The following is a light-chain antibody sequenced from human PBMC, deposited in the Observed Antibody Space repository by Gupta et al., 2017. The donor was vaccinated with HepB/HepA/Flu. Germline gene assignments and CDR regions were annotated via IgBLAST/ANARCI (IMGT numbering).Light chain of an antibody. CDR2: RAS. V-gene: IGKV3-15*01. J-gene: IGKJ1*01. CDR3: QQYNNWPTWT. Sequence: EIVMTQSPDTLSVSPGERATLSCRASQTVLSNLAWYQHKPGQAPRLLIYRASIRATCIPDRFSGSGSGTEFTLTISSLQSEDFAVYYCQQYNNWPTWTFGQGTKVEIK. CDR1: QTVLSN.